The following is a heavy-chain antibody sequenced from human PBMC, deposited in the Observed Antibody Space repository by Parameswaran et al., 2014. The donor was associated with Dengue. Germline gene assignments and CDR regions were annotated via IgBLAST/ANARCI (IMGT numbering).Heavy chain of an antibody. D-gene: IGHD2-21*02. J-gene: IGHJ1*01. CDR2: IIPILDRV. CDR3: ARDWDWHCGGDCPIQY. V-gene: IGHV1-69*04. Sequence: WVRQAPGQGLECMGRIIPILDRVIYAQKFQGRVTITADKSTSTAYMELKSLTYEDTAVYYCARDWDWHCGGDCPIQYWGQGTLVTVSS.